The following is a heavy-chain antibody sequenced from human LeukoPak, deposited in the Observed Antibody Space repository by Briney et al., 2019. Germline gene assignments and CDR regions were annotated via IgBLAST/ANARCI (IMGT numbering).Heavy chain of an antibody. J-gene: IGHJ4*02. Sequence: GGSLRLSCAASAFTFSRYWTTWVRQAPGKGLEWVANINEDGSEKYYLDSVRGRFTISRDNAKNSLYLQMNSLRAEDTAVYYCARDLYRIVVVPHYFDYWGQGTLVTVSS. CDR2: INEDGSEK. CDR1: AFTFSRYW. D-gene: IGHD3-22*01. CDR3: ARDLYRIVVVPHYFDY. V-gene: IGHV3-7*01.